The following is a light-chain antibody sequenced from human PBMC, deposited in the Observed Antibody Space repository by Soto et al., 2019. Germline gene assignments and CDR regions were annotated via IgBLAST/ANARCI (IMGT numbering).Light chain of an antibody. CDR2: KAS. J-gene: IGKJ1*01. Sequence: DSQMAQSPSTVSASVGDRVTIHCRASQTIYDWLAWYQQKPGKAPRVLIYKASTLENGVPSRFSGSGSGTDFTLTISRLQPDDFATYYCQQYHNYMWTLCQGTNVDI. CDR1: QTIYDW. CDR3: QQYHNYMWT. V-gene: IGKV1-5*03.